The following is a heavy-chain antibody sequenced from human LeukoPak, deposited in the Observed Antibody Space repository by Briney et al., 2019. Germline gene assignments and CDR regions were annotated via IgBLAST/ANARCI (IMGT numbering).Heavy chain of an antibody. CDR3: ARGGVVVPAALSHGMDV. CDR1: GGSISSYY. D-gene: IGHD2-2*01. V-gene: IGHV4-59*08. CDR2: IYYSGST. Sequence: SETLSHTCTVSGGSISSYYWSWIRQPPGKGLEWIGYIYYSGSTNYNPSLKSRVTISVDTSKNQFSLKLSSVTAADTAVYYCARGGVVVPAALSHGMDVWGQGTTVTVSS. J-gene: IGHJ6*02.